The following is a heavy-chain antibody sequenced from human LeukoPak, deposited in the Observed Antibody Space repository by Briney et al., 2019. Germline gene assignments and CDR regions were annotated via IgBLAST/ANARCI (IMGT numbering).Heavy chain of an antibody. V-gene: IGHV4-59*01. CDR1: GGSISSDS. J-gene: IGHJ4*02. D-gene: IGHD1-26*01. CDR2: IDDSGRT. CDR3: ARVDDGGTYFQYFED. Sequence: SETLSLTCIVSGGSISSDSWSWIRQPPGKGLEWIGYIDDSGRTNYNPALTSRVTIAVDTSKNQFSLKLSSLTAADTAVYYCARVDDGGTYFQYFEDWGQGTLVIVSS.